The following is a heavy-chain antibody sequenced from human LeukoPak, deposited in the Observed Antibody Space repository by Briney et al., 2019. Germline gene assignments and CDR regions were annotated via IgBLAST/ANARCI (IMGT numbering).Heavy chain of an antibody. Sequence: SETLSLTCTVSGGSLSSYYWSWIRQPAGKGLEWIGRIYTSGSTNYNPSLKSRVTISVDTSKNQFSLKLSSVTAADTAVYYCARLYGSGSSLYFDYWGQGILVTVSS. D-gene: IGHD3-10*01. J-gene: IGHJ4*02. CDR1: GGSLSSYY. CDR2: IYTSGST. V-gene: IGHV4-4*07. CDR3: ARLYGSGSSLYFDY.